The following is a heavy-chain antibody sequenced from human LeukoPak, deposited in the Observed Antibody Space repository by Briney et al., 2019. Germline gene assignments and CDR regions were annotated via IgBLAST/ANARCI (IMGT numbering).Heavy chain of an antibody. CDR1: GFTVSSNY. J-gene: IGHJ6*02. V-gene: IGHV3-53*01. Sequence: GGSLRLSCAASGFTVSSNYMSWVRQAPGKGLEWVSVIYSGGSTYYADSVKGRFTISRDNSKNTLYLQMNSLRAEDTAVYYCANNPHYYYGMDVWGQGTTVTVSS. D-gene: IGHD1-1*01. CDR3: ANNPHYYYGMDV. CDR2: IYSGGST.